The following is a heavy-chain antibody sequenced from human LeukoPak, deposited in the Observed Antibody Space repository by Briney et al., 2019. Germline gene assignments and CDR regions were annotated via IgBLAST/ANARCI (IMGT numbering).Heavy chain of an antibody. V-gene: IGHV4-59*08. CDR1: GGSISGYY. Sequence: SETLSLTCSVSGGSISGYYWSWIRQPPGKGLEWIGYIYYSGTTIYNPSLKSRVTISVDTSNNQFSLKLSSVTAADTAVYYCARTVDTAMVTHYYYYGMDVWGQGTTVTVSS. CDR3: ARTVDTAMVTHYYYYGMDV. D-gene: IGHD5-18*01. J-gene: IGHJ6*02. CDR2: IYYSGTT.